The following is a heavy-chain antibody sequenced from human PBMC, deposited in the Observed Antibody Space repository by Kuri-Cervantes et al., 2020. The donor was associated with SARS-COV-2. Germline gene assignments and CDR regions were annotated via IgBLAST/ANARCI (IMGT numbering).Heavy chain of an antibody. CDR2: INHSGSA. J-gene: IGHJ5*02. CDR3: AREGGGYYDILTGFRSGWFDP. Sequence: SETLSLTCAVYGGSFSGYFWSWNRQPPGKGLEWIGEINHSGSANYNPSLKSRVTISVDTSKNQFSLKLSSVTAADTAVYYCAREGGGYYDILTGFRSGWFDPWGQGTLVTVSS. CDR1: GGSFSGYF. V-gene: IGHV4-34*01. D-gene: IGHD3-9*01.